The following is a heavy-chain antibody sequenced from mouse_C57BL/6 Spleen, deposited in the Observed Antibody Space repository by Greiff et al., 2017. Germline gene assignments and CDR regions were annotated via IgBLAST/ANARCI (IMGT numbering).Heavy chain of an antibody. Sequence: VKLMESGPELVKPGASVKISCKASGYAFSSSWLNWVKQRPGQGLEWIGRIYPGDGDTNYNGKFKGKATLTADKSSSTAYMQLSSLTSEDSAVYFCARDGYSNPWFAYWGQGTLVTVSA. CDR1: GYAFSSSW. J-gene: IGHJ3*01. CDR3: ARDGYSNPWFAY. CDR2: IYPGDGDT. V-gene: IGHV1-82*01. D-gene: IGHD2-5*01.